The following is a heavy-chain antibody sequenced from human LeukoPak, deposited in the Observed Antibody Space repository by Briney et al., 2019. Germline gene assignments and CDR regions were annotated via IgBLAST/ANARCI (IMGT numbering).Heavy chain of an antibody. V-gene: IGHV3-11*04. CDR1: GFTFSDYY. D-gene: IGHD4-11*01. Sequence: GGSLRLSCAASGFTFSDYYMSWIRQAPGKGLEWVSYISSSDSTIYYADSVKGRFTISRDNAKNSPYLQMNSLRAEDTAVYYCARDPMTTEGYYYYYMDVWGKGTTVTVSS. CDR3: ARDPMTTEGYYYYYMDV. J-gene: IGHJ6*03. CDR2: ISSSDSTI.